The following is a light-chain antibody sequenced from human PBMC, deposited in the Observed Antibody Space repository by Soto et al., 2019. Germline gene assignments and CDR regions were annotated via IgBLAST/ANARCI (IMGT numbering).Light chain of an antibody. J-gene: IGKJ4*01. CDR1: QDISNY. Sequence: DIQMTQSPSSLSASVGDRVTITCQASQDISNYLNWYQQKPGKAPKLLIYDASNLETGVPSRFSGGGSGTDYTFTISSLQPEDIATYYCQQYDNLPIFGGGTKVEIK. V-gene: IGKV1-33*01. CDR3: QQYDNLPI. CDR2: DAS.